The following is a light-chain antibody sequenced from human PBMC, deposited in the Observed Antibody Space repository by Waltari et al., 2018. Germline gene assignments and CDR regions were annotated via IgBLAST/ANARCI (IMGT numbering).Light chain of an antibody. J-gene: IGKJ1*01. CDR1: QSVSNY. CDR2: DAS. Sequence: VLTQSPATLSLSPGERAILSCRASQSVSNYVAWYQQKPGQAPVILISDASNRASGIPARFSGRGSGTEFTLIISSLEPEDFATYYCQQRTKWPRTFGQGT. CDR3: QQRTKWPRT. V-gene: IGKV3-11*01.